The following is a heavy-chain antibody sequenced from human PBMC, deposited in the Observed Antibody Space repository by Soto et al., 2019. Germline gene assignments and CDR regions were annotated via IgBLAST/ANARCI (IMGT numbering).Heavy chain of an antibody. J-gene: IGHJ6*02. Sequence: SVKVSCKASGYAFSNNFMHWVRQAPAQGLEWMGVINPTTGLTSNAQKFQGRITMTSDTSSSTAYMELSSLRSEDTAVYYCARALRNGYFYGMDIWGQGTTVTVSS. V-gene: IGHV1-46*01. CDR2: INPTTGLT. CDR1: GYAFSNNF. CDR3: ARALRNGYFYGMDI. D-gene: IGHD2-8*01.